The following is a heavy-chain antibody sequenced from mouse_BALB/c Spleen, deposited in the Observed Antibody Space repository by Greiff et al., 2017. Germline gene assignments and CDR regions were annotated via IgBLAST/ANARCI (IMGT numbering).Heavy chain of an antibody. Sequence: LKQPGSELVRPGASVKLSCKASGYTFTSYWMHWVKQRHGQGLEWIGNIYPGSGSTNYDEKFKSKGTLTVDTSSSTAYMHLSSLTSEDSAVYYCTRGGGYNYFDYWGQGTTLTVSS. D-gene: IGHD2-2*01. J-gene: IGHJ2*01. CDR3: TRGGGYNYFDY. CDR1: GYTFTSYW. V-gene: IGHV1S22*01. CDR2: IYPGSGST.